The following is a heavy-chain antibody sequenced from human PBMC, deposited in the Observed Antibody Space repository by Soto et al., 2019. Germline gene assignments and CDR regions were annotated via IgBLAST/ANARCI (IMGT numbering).Heavy chain of an antibody. V-gene: IGHV4-30-4*01. J-gene: IGHJ4*02. D-gene: IGHD3-22*01. CDR2: IYYSGST. Sequence: PSETLSLTCTVSGGSISSGDYYWSWIRQPPGKGLEWIGYIYYSGSTYYNPSLKSRVTISVDTSKNQFSLKLSSVTAADTAVYYCASWTDSSGGPFDYWGQGTLVTVSS. CDR1: GGSISSGDYY. CDR3: ASWTDSSGGPFDY.